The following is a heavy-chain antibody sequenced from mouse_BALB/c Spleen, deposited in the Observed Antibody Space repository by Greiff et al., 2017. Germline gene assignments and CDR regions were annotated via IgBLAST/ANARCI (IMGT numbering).Heavy chain of an antibody. D-gene: IGHD1-2*01. CDR3: ARSLTTACRLAY. J-gene: IGHJ4*01. CDR1: GYSFTSYW. CDR2: IDPYDSET. Sequence: VKLQQPGAELVRPGASVKLSCKASGYSFTSYWMNWVKQRPEQGLEWIGRIDPYDSETHYNQKFKDKATLNVDKSSNTAYMQLSSLTSEDSAVYYCARSLTTACRLAYWGQGTSVTVSS. V-gene: IGHV1-74*04.